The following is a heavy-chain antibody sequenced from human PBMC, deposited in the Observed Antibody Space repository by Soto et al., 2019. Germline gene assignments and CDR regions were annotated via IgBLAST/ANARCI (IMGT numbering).Heavy chain of an antibody. J-gene: IGHJ4*02. D-gene: IGHD5-18*01. Sequence: GGSLRLSCAASGFTFSSYAMHWVRQAPGKGLEWVAVILYDGSNEYYADSVKGRFSISRDNSKNTLYLQMNSLRTEDTAVYFCAREGGVTAIVYFDYWGQGTLVTVSS. V-gene: IGHV3-30-3*01. CDR3: AREGGVTAIVYFDY. CDR2: ILYDGSNE. CDR1: GFTFSSYA.